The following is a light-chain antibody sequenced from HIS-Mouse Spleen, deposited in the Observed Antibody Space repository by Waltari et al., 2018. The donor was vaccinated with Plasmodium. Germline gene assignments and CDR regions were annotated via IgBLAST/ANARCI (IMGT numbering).Light chain of an antibody. CDR2: KAS. CDR3: QQYNSYSWT. Sequence: DIQMTQSTSTLSASVGDRVTITCRASKSISSWLAWYQQKTGKAPKRLIYKASSLESWVPSTFSGGGSGTEFTLTISSLQPDDFATYYCQQYNSYSWTFGQGTKVEIK. J-gene: IGKJ1*01. CDR1: KSISSW. V-gene: IGKV1-5*03.